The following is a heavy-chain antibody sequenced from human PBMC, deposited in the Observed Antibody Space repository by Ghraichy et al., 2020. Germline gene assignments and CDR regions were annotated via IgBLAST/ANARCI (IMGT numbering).Heavy chain of an antibody. V-gene: IGHV6-1*01. D-gene: IGHD3-9*01. CDR2: TYYRSKWYN. Sequence: TLSLTCAISGDSVSSNSAAWNWIRQSPSRGLEWLGRTYYRSKWYNDYAVSVKSRITINPDTSKNQFSLQLNSVTPEDTAVYYCARETPYYDILTGINWFDPWGQGTLVTVSS. CDR3: ARETPYYDILTGINWFDP. J-gene: IGHJ5*02. CDR1: GDSVSSNSAA.